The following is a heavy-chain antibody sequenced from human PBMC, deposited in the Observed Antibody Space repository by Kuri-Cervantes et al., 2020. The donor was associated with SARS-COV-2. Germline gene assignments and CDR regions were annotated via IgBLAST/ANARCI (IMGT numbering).Heavy chain of an antibody. V-gene: IGHV4-39*01. CDR3: ARQMMSSITIFGVVITRNWFDP. D-gene: IGHD3-3*01. CDR2: IYYSGST. J-gene: IGHJ5*02. CDR1: GGSISSSISSSSYY. Sequence: SETLSLTCTVSGGSISSSISSSSYYWGWIRQPPGKRLEWIGSIYYSGSTYYNPSLKSRVTISVDTSKNQFSLKLSSVTAADTAVYYCARQMMSSITIFGVVITRNWFDPWGQGTLVTVSS.